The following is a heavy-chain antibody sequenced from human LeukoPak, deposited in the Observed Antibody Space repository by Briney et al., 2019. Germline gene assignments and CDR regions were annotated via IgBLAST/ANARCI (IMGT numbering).Heavy chain of an antibody. CDR2: ISSSSYI. D-gene: IGHD3-22*01. Sequence: GGSLRLSCAASGFTFSSYSMNWVRQAPGKGLEWVSSISSSSYIYYADSVKGRFTISRDNAKNSLYLQMNSLRAEDTAVYYCARDQRYYDSSGYYPHWDYWGQGTLVTVSS. V-gene: IGHV3-21*01. J-gene: IGHJ4*02. CDR1: GFTFSSYS. CDR3: ARDQRYYDSSGYYPHWDY.